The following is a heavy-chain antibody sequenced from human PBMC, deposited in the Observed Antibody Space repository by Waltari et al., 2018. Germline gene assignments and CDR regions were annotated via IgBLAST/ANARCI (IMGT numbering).Heavy chain of an antibody. CDR2: IYYSGST. V-gene: IGHV4-59*01. CDR1: GGSISSYY. Sequence: QVQLQESGPGLVKPSETLSLTCTVSGGSISSYYWSWIRQPPGQGLEWIGYIYYSGSTNYNPSLKSRVTISVDTSKNQFSLKLSSVTAADTAVYYCARGYDFWSGYPHLYYYYGMDVWGQGTTVTVSS. D-gene: IGHD3-3*01. J-gene: IGHJ6*02. CDR3: ARGYDFWSGYPHLYYYYGMDV.